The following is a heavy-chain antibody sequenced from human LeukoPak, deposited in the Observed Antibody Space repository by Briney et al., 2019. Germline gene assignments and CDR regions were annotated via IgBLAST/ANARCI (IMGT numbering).Heavy chain of an antibody. V-gene: IGHV3-23*01. CDR2: ISGSGGST. J-gene: IGHJ4*02. Sequence: GRSLRLSCAASGFTFDDYAMSWVRQAPGKGLEWVSAISGSGGSTYYADSVKGRFTISRDNSKNALYLQMNSLRAEDTAVYYCAKLESGYDILTGYYSFDYWGQGTLVTVSS. D-gene: IGHD3-9*01. CDR1: GFTFDDYA. CDR3: AKLESGYDILTGYYSFDY.